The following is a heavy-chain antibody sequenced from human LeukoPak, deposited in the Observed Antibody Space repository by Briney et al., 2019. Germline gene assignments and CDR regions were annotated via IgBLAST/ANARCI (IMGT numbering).Heavy chain of an antibody. V-gene: IGHV3-74*01. Sequence: GGSLRLSCAASGFTFSSYWMHWVRQAPGKGLVWVSRINSDGSSTSYADSVKGRFTISRDNAKNTLYLQMNSLRAEDTAVYNCARTAGHYDFWRADFYYFVYWGQGTLFSVSS. J-gene: IGHJ4*02. D-gene: IGHD3-3*01. CDR3: ARTAGHYDFWRADFYYFVY. CDR2: INSDGSST. CDR1: GFTFSSYW.